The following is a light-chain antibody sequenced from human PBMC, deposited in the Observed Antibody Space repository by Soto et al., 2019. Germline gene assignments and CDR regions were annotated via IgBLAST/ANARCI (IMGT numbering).Light chain of an antibody. CDR2: DVS. V-gene: IGLV2-11*01. J-gene: IGLJ1*01. Sequence: QSVLTQPPSVSGSPGQSITISCTGTSSDVESYNLVSWYQQHPGKAPKVMIYDVSKRPSGVPDRFSGSKSGNTASLTLSGLQAEDEADYYCCSYAGSYTFYVFGTGTKVTVL. CDR1: SSDVESYNL. CDR3: CSYAGSYTFYV.